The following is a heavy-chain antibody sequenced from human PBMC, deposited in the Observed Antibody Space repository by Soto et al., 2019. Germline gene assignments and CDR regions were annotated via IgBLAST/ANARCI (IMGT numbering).Heavy chain of an antibody. Sequence: VASVKVSCKASGYTFTGYYMHWVRQAPGQGLEWMGWINPNSGGTNYAQKFQGRVTMTRDTSISTAYMELSRLRSDDTAVYYCERVAIRGVINSWLDPWGQGTLVAVYS. V-gene: IGHV1-2*02. D-gene: IGHD3-10*01. CDR1: GYTFTGYY. J-gene: IGHJ5*02. CDR2: INPNSGGT. CDR3: ERVAIRGVINSWLDP.